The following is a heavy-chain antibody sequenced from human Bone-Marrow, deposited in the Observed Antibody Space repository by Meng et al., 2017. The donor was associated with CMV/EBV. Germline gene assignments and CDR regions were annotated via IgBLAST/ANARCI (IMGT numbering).Heavy chain of an antibody. CDR1: GGSFSGYY. Sequence: GSLRLSCAVYGGSFSGYYWSWIRQPPGKGLEWIGEINHSGSTNYNPSLKSRVTISVDTSKNQFSLKLSSVTAADTAVYYCARGRSLEWLPLPGPDYYYGMAVWGPGHTVT. D-gene: IGHD3-3*01. CDR2: INHSGST. J-gene: IGHJ6*02. V-gene: IGHV4-34*01. CDR3: ARGRSLEWLPLPGPDYYYGMAV.